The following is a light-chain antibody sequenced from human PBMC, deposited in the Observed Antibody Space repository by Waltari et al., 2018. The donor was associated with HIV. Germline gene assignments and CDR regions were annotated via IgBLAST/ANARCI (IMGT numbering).Light chain of an antibody. V-gene: IGLV1-47*01. CDR2: RNN. Sequence: QSVLTQPPSASGTPGQRVTISCSGSSSNIGSNSVYWYQHFPGTTPKLLIYRNNQRPSGVPDRFSGSKSGTSASLAISGLRSEDEADYYCAAWDDSLSGRVFGGGTKLTVL. CDR3: AAWDDSLSGRV. J-gene: IGLJ3*02. CDR1: SSNIGSNS.